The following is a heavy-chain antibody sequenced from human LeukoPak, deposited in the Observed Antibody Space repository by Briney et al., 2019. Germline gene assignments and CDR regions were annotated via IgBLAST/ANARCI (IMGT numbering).Heavy chain of an antibody. CDR2: IIPIFGTA. CDR1: GGTFSSYA. CDR3: ARDQSRFGGLDYYYYMDV. Sequence: SVKVSCKASGGTFSSYAISWVRQAPGQGLEWMGGIIPIFGTANYAQKFQGRVTITADESTSTAYMELSSLRSEDTAVYYCARDQSRFGGLDYYYYMDVWGKGTTVTISS. J-gene: IGHJ6*03. V-gene: IGHV1-69*13. D-gene: IGHD3-10*01.